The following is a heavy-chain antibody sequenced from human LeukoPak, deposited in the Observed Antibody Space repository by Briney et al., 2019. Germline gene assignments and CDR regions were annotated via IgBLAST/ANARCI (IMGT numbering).Heavy chain of an antibody. CDR1: GFTFSGYP. D-gene: IGHD1-1*01. J-gene: IGHJ4*02. V-gene: IGHV3-33*01. CDR3: VRDPSGSGFAFDS. CDR2: IWFDGSNK. Sequence: GGSLRLSCAASGFTFSGYPIHWVRQAPGKGLEWVAFIWFDGSNKHYADSVKGRFTISRDNSEDTLYLQMNSLRAEDTAVYYCVRDPSGSGFAFDSWGQGALVTVSS.